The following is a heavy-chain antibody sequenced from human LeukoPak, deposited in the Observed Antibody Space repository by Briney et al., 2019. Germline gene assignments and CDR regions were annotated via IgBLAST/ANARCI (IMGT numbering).Heavy chain of an antibody. CDR3: ANSIDFDYGDYYFDY. Sequence: SQTLSLTCTVSGGSISSGSYYWSWIRQPAGKGLEWIGRIYTSGSTNYNPSLKSRVTISLDTTKNQFSLKLSSVTAADTAVYYCANSIDFDYGDYYFDYWGQGALVTISS. V-gene: IGHV4-61*02. D-gene: IGHD4-17*01. J-gene: IGHJ4*02. CDR2: IYTSGST. CDR1: GGSISSGSYY.